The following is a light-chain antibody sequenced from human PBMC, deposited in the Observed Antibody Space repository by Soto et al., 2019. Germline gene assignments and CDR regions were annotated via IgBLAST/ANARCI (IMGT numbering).Light chain of an antibody. V-gene: IGKV3-11*01. CDR3: QHRSSWPGA. J-gene: IGKJ3*01. CDR1: QSVSSF. CDR2: DAS. Sequence: EVVLTQSPDTLSLSPGERATLSCRASQSVSSFLAWYQQKPGQAPRLLIYDASNRATGIPARFSGSGSGTDFTLTISSLDPEDFAVYYCQHRSSWPGAFGPGTKVDIK.